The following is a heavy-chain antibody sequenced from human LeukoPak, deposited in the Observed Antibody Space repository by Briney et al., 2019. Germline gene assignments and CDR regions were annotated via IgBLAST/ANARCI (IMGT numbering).Heavy chain of an antibody. CDR3: AKDDVDTAEFDY. D-gene: IGHD5-18*01. CDR2: IRYDGSNK. Sequence: PGGSLRLSCAASGFTFSSYGMHWVRQAPGKGLEWVAFIRYDGSNKYYADSVKGRFTISRDNSKNTLYLQMNSLRAEDTDVYYCAKDDVDTAEFDYWGQGTLVTVSS. V-gene: IGHV3-30*02. CDR1: GFTFSSYG. J-gene: IGHJ4*02.